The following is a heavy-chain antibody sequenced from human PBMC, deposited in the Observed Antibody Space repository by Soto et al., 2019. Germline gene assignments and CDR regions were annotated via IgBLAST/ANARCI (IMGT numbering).Heavy chain of an antibody. CDR1: GGCISSYY. D-gene: IGHD3-16*02. Sequence: NPSETLSLTCTVSGGCISSYYWSWIRQPAGKGLEWIGRIYTSGSTNYNPSLKSRVTMSVDTSKNQFSLKLSSVTAADTAVYYCARDMDDYVWGSYRFDYWGQGTLVTVSS. CDR2: IYTSGST. J-gene: IGHJ4*02. V-gene: IGHV4-4*07. CDR3: ARDMDDYVWGSYRFDY.